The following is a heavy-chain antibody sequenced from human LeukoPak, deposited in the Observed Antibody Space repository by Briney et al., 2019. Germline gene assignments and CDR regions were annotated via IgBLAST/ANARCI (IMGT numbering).Heavy chain of an antibody. CDR1: GFTVSSNY. V-gene: IGHV3-7*01. J-gene: IGHJ3*02. D-gene: IGHD1-7*01. CDR2: IKQDGSEK. Sequence: GGSLRLSCAASGFTVSSNYMSWVRQAPGKGLEWVANIKQDGSEKYYVDSVKGRFTISRDNAKNSLYLQMNSLRAEDTAVYYCAREGYNWNYFDAFDIWGQGTMVTVSS. CDR3: AREGYNWNYFDAFDI.